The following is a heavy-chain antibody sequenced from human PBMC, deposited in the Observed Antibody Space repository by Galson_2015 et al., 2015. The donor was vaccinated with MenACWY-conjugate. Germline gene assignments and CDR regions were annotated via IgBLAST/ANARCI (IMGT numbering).Heavy chain of an antibody. V-gene: IGHV3-49*03. D-gene: IGHD2-15*01. CDR3: TRDLSVVVVAATRAYNWFDP. CDR1: GFTFGDYA. CDR2: VRSKAYGGTT. Sequence: SLRLSCAASGFTFGDYAMSWFRQAPGKGLEWVGFVRSKAYGGTTEYAASVKGRFTISRDDSKSIAYLQMNSLKTEDTAVYYCTRDLSVVVVAATRAYNWFDPWGQGTLVTVSS. J-gene: IGHJ5*02.